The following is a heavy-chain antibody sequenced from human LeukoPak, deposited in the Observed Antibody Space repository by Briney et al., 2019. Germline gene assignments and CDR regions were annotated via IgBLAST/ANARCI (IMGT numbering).Heavy chain of an antibody. CDR1: GYSISSGYY. Sequence: PSETLSLTCTVSGYSISSGYYWGWIRQPPGKGLEWIGSIYHSGSTYYNPSLKSRVTISVDTSKNQFSLKLSSVTAADTAVYYCARNLWFGELYLWGQGTLVTVSS. CDR3: ARNLWFGELYL. CDR2: IYHSGST. D-gene: IGHD3-10*01. V-gene: IGHV4-38-2*02. J-gene: IGHJ4*02.